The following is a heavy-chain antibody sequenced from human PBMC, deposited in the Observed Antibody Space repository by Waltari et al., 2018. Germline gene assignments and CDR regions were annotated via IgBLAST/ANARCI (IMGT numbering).Heavy chain of an antibody. CDR1: GWSFSCYY. CDR3: ARGARSFGITLGHFDL. Sequence: QVQLQQWGAGLLKPSETLSLTCAVYGWSFSCYYWSWIRQPPGKGLEWIGEINHSGSTNYNPSLKSRVTISVDTSKNQFSLKLSSVTAADTAVYYCARGARSFGITLGHFDLWGRGTLVTVSS. D-gene: IGHD3-3*01. V-gene: IGHV4-34*01. CDR2: INHSGST. J-gene: IGHJ2*01.